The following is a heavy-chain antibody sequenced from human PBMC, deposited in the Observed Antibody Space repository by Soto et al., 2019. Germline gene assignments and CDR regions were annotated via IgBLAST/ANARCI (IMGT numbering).Heavy chain of an antibody. D-gene: IGHD3-9*01. J-gene: IGHJ6*02. CDR3: ARGASLRYFDWLTPHYYYGMDV. Sequence: GASVKVSCKASGYTFTSYDINWVRQATGQGLEWMGWMNPNSGNTGYAQKFQGRVAMTRNTSISTAYMELSSLRSEDTAVYYCARGASLRYFDWLTPHYYYGMDVWGQGTTVTVSS. CDR2: MNPNSGNT. CDR1: GYTFTSYD. V-gene: IGHV1-8*01.